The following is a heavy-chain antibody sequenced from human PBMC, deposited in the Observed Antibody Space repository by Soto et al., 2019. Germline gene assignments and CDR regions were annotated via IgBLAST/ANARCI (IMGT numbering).Heavy chain of an antibody. J-gene: IGHJ4*02. CDR3: ARVIFGVDYFDD. D-gene: IGHD3-3*01. Sequence: ASVKVSCKASGYTFTSYGISWVRQAPGQGLEWMGWISAYNGNTNYAQKLQDRVTMTTDTSTSTAYMELRSLRSDDTAVYYCARVIFGVDYFDDWGQGTLVTVSS. V-gene: IGHV1-18*01. CDR2: ISAYNGNT. CDR1: GYTFTSYG.